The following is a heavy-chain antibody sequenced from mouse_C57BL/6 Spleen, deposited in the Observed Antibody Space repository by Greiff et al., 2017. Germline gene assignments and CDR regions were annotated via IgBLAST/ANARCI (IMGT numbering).Heavy chain of an antibody. D-gene: IGHD2-4*01. V-gene: IGHV1-69*01. J-gene: IGHJ2*01. CDR1: GYTFTSYW. Sequence: QLQQPGAELVMPGASVKLSCKASGYTFTSYWMHWVKQRPGQGLEWIGEIDPSDSYTNYNHKFKGKSTLTVDKSSSTAYMQLSSLTSEDSAVYDCARASTMITTDYWGQGTTLTVSS. CDR2: IDPSDSYT. CDR3: ARASTMITTDY.